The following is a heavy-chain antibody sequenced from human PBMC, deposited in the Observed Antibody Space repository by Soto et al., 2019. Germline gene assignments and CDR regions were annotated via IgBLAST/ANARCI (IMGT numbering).Heavy chain of an antibody. CDR3: ARGEGYYDSSGEDYFQH. D-gene: IGHD3-22*01. CDR2: IYHSGST. Sequence: SDTLSLTCAGSGCSISSGGYSWSWLRQPPGKGLEWIGYIYHSGSTYYNPSLKSRVTISVERSKNQISLKLNSVTAADTAVYYCARGEGYYDSSGEDYFQHWGQG. J-gene: IGHJ1*01. V-gene: IGHV4-30-2*01. CDR1: GCSISSGGYS.